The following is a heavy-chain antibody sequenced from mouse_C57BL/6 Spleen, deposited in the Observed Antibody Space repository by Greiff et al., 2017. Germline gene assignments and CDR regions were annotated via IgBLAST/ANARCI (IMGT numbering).Heavy chain of an antibody. D-gene: IGHD2-1*01. J-gene: IGHJ1*03. V-gene: IGHV7-3*01. CDR2: ISNNANGYTT. CDR3: AKLYGNCVWYFGG. CDR1: GFTFTDYY. Sequence: EVQVVEPGGGLVQPGGSLSLSCAASGFTFTDYYMSWVRQPPGKALEWLGFISNNANGYTTEYSAPVKGRFTISRDNSESILYLQMNALRAEDSATYYCAKLYGNCVWYFGGWGTGTTVTVSS.